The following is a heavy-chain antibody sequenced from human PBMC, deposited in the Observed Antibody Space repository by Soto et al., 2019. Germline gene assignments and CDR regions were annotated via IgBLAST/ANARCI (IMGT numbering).Heavy chain of an antibody. CDR3: ARANYYYDSSTYYSPSGY. V-gene: IGHV1-46*01. CDR1: GYTFTSYY. CDR2: INPSGGST. J-gene: IGHJ4*02. D-gene: IGHD3-22*01. Sequence: ASVKVSCKASGYTFTSYYMHWVRQAPGQGLEWMGIINPSGGSTSYAQKFQGRVTMTRDTSTSTVYMELSSLRSEDTAVYDCARANYYYDSSTYYSPSGYWGQGTLVTVSS.